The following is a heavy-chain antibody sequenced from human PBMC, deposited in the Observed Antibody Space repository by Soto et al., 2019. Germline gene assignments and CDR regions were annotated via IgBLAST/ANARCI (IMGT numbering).Heavy chain of an antibody. J-gene: IGHJ6*03. Sequence: EVQLLESGGGLVQPGGSLRLSCAASGFTFSSYAMSWVRQAPGKGLEWVSAISGSGGSTYYADSVKGRFTISRDNSKNPLYLQMDILRAEDKGVYYCAKVPYYSGNSKSYYYYYYMGLLGKGTTVTVSS. V-gene: IGHV3-23*01. D-gene: IGHD4-4*01. CDR1: GFTFSSYA. CDR3: AKVPYYSGNSKSYYYYYYMGL. CDR2: ISGSGGST.